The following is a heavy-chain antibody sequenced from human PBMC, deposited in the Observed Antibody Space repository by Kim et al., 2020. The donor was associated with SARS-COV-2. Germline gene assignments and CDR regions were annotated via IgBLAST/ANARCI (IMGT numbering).Heavy chain of an antibody. J-gene: IGHJ4*02. CDR1: GGSMSSYY. V-gene: IGHV4-59*01. CDR3: ARGRLEGGVIDY. Sequence: SETLSLTCSVSGGSMSSYYWSWIRQPPGKGLEWIGYIYYSGSTNYNPSLKSRVTISVDTSKNQFSLKLSSVTAADTAVYYCARGRLEGGVIDYWGQGTLVTVSS. CDR2: IYYSGST. D-gene: IGHD2-8*02.